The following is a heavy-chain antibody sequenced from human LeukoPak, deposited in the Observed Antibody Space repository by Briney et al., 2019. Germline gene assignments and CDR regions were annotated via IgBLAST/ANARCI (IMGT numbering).Heavy chain of an antibody. J-gene: IGHJ4*02. Sequence: GGSLRLSCAASGFTIRSYAMSWVRQAPGEGLEWVSGISSSGGSTVYADSVKGRFTISRDNSKNTLYLQMNSLRAEDTAVYYCARVDYSSSWPYYFDYWGQETLVTVSS. D-gene: IGHD6-13*01. CDR1: GFTIRSYA. CDR3: ARVDYSSSWPYYFDY. CDR2: ISSSGGST. V-gene: IGHV3-23*01.